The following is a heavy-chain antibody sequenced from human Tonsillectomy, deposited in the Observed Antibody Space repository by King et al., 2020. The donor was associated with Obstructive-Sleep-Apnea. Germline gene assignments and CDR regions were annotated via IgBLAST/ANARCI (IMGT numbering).Heavy chain of an antibody. CDR2: INHSGST. CDR1: GGSFSGYY. V-gene: IGHV4-34*01. Sequence: VQLQQWGAGLLKPSETLSLTCAVYGGSFSGYYWSWIRQPPGKGLEWIGEINHSGSTNYNPSLKSRVTISVDTSKNQFSLKLSSVTAADTAVYYCARDWRFGFGESTDAFDIWGQGTMVTVSS. J-gene: IGHJ3*02. CDR3: ARDWRFGFGESTDAFDI. D-gene: IGHD3-10*01.